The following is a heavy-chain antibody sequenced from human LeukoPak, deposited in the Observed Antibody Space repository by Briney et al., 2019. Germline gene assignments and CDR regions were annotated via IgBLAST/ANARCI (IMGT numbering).Heavy chain of an antibody. V-gene: IGHV3-30*18. CDR2: IYYDGGNE. CDR3: AKSASSYCSSTSCLKYYFDY. D-gene: IGHD2-2*01. J-gene: IGHJ4*02. CDR1: GFTFSSFG. Sequence: RRSLRLSCAASGFTFSSFGMHWVRQAPGKGLEWVAVIYYDGGNEYYADSVKGRFTISRDNSKNTLYLQMISLRAEDTAVYYCAKSASSYCSSTSCLKYYFDYWGQGALVTVSS.